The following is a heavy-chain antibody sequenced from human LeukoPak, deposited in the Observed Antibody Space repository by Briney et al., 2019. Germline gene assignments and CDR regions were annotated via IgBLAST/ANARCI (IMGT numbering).Heavy chain of an antibody. J-gene: IGHJ6*04. CDR3: GRSGSYDVLSGYYMYGMDV. D-gene: IGHD3-3*01. CDR1: GGTFSRYG. Sequence: SVKVSCKVSGGTFSRYGISWVRQAPGQGLEWMGRIIPIFGTKNYAQKFQGRITITAVESTSTVYMELSSLRSADTAIYYCGRSGSYDVLSGYYMYGMDVWGKGTTVIVSS. V-gene: IGHV1-69*13. CDR2: IIPIFGTK.